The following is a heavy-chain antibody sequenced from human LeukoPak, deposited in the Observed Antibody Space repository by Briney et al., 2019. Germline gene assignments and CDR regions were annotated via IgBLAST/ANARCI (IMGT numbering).Heavy chain of an antibody. J-gene: IGHJ5*02. CDR1: DESLSGYY. V-gene: IGHV4-34*01. CDR3: ARETGLYCSGGSCYSLGWFDP. Sequence: PSETLSLTCAVYDESLSGYYWSWIRQPPGEGLEWIGEINHSGSTNYNPSLKSRVTISVDMSKNQFSLKLSSVTAADTAVYYCARETGLYCSGGSCYSLGWFDPWGQGTLVTVSS. CDR2: INHSGST. D-gene: IGHD2-15*01.